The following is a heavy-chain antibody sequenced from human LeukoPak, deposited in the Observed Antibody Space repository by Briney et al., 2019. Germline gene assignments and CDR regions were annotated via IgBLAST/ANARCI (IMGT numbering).Heavy chain of an antibody. CDR2: IYTSGST. V-gene: IGHV4-61*02. Sequence: PSQTLSLTCTVSGGSISSGSYYWRWLRQPAGKGLEWIGRIYTSGSTNYNPSLKSRVTISVDTSKNQFSLKLSSVTAADTAVYYCARTTEGGYSYGYFYYYYMDVWGKGTTVTISS. CDR3: ARTTEGGYSYGYFYYYYMDV. D-gene: IGHD5-18*01. J-gene: IGHJ6*03. CDR1: GGSISSGSYY.